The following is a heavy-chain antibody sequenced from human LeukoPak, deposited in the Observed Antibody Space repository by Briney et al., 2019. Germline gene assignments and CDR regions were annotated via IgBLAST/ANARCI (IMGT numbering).Heavy chain of an antibody. CDR1: GGSFSGYY. CDR2: INHSGST. Sequence: SETLTLTCAVYGGSFSGYYWSWIRQPPGRGLEWIGEINHSGSTIYNPSLKSRVTISVDTSKNQFSLKLSSVTAADTAVYYCARLLPDIVVVPAAIAVGNDAFDIWGQGTMVTVSS. J-gene: IGHJ3*02. D-gene: IGHD2-2*02. V-gene: IGHV4-34*01. CDR3: ARLLPDIVVVPAAIAVGNDAFDI.